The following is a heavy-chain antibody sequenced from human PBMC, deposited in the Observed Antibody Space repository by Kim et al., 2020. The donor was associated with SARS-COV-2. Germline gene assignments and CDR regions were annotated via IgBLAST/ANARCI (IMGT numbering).Heavy chain of an antibody. CDR2: INPNSGGT. Sequence: ASVKVSCKASGYTFTGYYMHWVRQAPGQGLEWMGWINPNSGGTNYAQKFQGRVTMTRDTSISTAYMELSRLRSDDTAVYYCARDGIVAVAGTAAQRLFDYWGQGTLVTVSS. D-gene: IGHD6-19*01. J-gene: IGHJ4*02. V-gene: IGHV1-2*02. CDR3: ARDGIVAVAGTAAQRLFDY. CDR1: GYTFTGYY.